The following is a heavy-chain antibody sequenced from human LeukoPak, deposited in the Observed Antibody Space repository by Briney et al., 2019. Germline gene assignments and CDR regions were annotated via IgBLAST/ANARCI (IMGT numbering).Heavy chain of an antibody. J-gene: IGHJ3*01. D-gene: IGHD2-8*01. CDR1: GYNYVNNW. CDR3: ARLVSGSWGDTFDV. Sequence: GESLKISCQASGYNYVNNWIGWARQMPGKGLEWMGIIFPPSSETRLSPSFQGQVTISVDKSINTAYLHWSSLKASDTAIYYCARLVSGSWGDTFDVWGQGTMVTVSS. V-gene: IGHV5-51*01. CDR2: IFPPSSET.